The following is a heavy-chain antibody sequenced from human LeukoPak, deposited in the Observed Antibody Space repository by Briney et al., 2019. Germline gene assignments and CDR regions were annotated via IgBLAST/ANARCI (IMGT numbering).Heavy chain of an antibody. J-gene: IGHJ4*02. CDR3: ARDDLYDFWSGYHDY. CDR1: VYTGTDYD. Sequence: ASVKVSCKAAVYTGTDYDMHWLRLAPGQGLEWMGWINPNSGGTNYAQKFQGRVTMTRDTSISTAYMELSRLRSDDTAVYYWARDDLYDFWSGYHDYWGQGTLVTVSS. V-gene: IGHV1-2*02. D-gene: IGHD3-3*01. CDR2: INPNSGGT.